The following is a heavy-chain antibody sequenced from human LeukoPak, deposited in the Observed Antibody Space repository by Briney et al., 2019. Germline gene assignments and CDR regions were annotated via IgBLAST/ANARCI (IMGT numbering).Heavy chain of an antibody. D-gene: IGHD3-22*01. V-gene: IGHV3-30*02. J-gene: IGHJ4*02. CDR1: GFTFSSYG. CDR3: AKTMSPYYYDSSVF. CDR2: IRYDGSNK. Sequence: AGGSLRLSCAASGFTFSSYGMHWVRQAPGKGLEWVAFIRYDGSNKYYADSVKGRFTISRDNSKNTLYLQMNSLRTEDTAVYYCAKTMSPYYYDSSVFWGQGTLVTVSS.